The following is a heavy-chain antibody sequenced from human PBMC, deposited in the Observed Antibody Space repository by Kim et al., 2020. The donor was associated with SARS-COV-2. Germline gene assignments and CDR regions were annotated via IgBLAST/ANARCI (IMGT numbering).Heavy chain of an antibody. CDR2: ISYDGSNK. Sequence: GGSLRLSCAASGFTFSSYGMHWVRQAPGKGLEWVAVISYDGSNKYYADSVKGRFTISRDNSKNTLYLQMNSLRAEDTAVYYCAKGSYGGNSSNWFDPWGQGALGTVSS. D-gene: IGHD4-17*01. J-gene: IGHJ5*02. V-gene: IGHV3-30*18. CDR3: AKGSYGGNSSNWFDP. CDR1: GFTFSSYG.